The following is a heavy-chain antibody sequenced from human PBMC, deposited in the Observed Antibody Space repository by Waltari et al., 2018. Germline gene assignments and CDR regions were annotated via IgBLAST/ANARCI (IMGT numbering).Heavy chain of an antibody. V-gene: IGHV1-69*01. CDR2: IIPIFGTA. D-gene: IGHD6-13*01. J-gene: IGHJ4*02. CDR3: ASGRSYSSLDY. Sequence: WVRQAPGQGLEWMGGIIPIFGTANYAQKFQGRVTITADESTSTAYMELSSLRSEDTAVYYCASGRSYSSLDYWGQGTLVTVSS.